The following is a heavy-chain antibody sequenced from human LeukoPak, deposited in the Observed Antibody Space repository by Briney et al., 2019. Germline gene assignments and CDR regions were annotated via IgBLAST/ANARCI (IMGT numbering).Heavy chain of an antibody. J-gene: IGHJ5*02. CDR3: ARAGPSSTSCCYWFDP. V-gene: IGHV3-21*01. CDR1: GFTFSRYS. D-gene: IGHD2-2*01. Sequence: GGSLRLSCAASGFTFSRYSMNWVRQAPGKGLEWVSSINSGSTHIYYADSVKGRFTISRDNAKNSLYLQMNSVRAEDTAVYYCARAGPSSTSCCYWFDPWGQGTLVTVSS. CDR2: INSGSTHI.